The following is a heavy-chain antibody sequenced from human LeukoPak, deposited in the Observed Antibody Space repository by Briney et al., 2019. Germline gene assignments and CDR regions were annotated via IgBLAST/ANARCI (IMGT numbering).Heavy chain of an antibody. Sequence: PSQTLSLTCTVSGGSISSDSYYWTWIRRPARKGLEWIGLIYTFGNTNYNPSLKSRVTISVDTSKNQFSLKLSSVTAADTAIYYCARGAPRWWFDPWGQGILVTVSS. CDR2: IYTFGNT. D-gene: IGHD4-23*01. V-gene: IGHV4-61*02. CDR3: ARGAPRWWFDP. J-gene: IGHJ5*02. CDR1: GGSISSDSYY.